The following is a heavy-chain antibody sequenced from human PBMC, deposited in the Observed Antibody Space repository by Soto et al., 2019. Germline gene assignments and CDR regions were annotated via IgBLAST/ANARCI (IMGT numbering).Heavy chain of an antibody. CDR2: IDPSDSYT. D-gene: IGHD4-17*01. CDR1: GYSFTSYW. J-gene: IGHJ6*02. Sequence: GESLKISCKGSGYSFTSYWISWVRQMPGKGLEWMGRIDPSDSYTNYSPSFQGHVTISADKSISTAYLQWSSLKASDTAMYYCARRLRNRNNYYYYGMDVWGQGTTVTVSS. CDR3: ARRLRNRNNYYYYGMDV. V-gene: IGHV5-10-1*01.